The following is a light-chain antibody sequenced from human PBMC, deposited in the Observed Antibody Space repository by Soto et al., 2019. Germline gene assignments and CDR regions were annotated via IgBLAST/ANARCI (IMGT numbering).Light chain of an antibody. CDR1: QSISGW. V-gene: IGKV1-5*01. Sequence: DIPMTQSPSTLSASIGDRVTITYRASQSISGWLAWYQQKPGKAPKLLIYDASNLESGVPSRFSGSGSGTEFTLTISSLQPDDFATYYCQQYNRYSSFTFGQGTNLEIK. J-gene: IGKJ2*01. CDR3: QQYNRYSSFT. CDR2: DAS.